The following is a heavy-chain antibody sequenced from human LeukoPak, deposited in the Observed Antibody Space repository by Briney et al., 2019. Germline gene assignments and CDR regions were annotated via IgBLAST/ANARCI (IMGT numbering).Heavy chain of an antibody. J-gene: IGHJ6*03. D-gene: IGHD3-16*01. Sequence: GGSLRLSCAASGFTFSDYYMSWIRQAPGKGLEWVSYISSSGSTIYYADSVKGRFTISRDNAKNTLYLQMNSLRAEDTAVYYCAREVLSPFDYYMDVWGKGTTVTVSS. V-gene: IGHV3-11*04. CDR1: GFTFSDYY. CDR3: AREVLSPFDYYMDV. CDR2: ISSSGSTI.